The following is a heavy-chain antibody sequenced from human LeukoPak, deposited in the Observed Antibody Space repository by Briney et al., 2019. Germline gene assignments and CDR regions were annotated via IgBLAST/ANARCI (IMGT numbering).Heavy chain of an antibody. D-gene: IGHD7-27*01. CDR2: IYSGGST. CDR3: ARGGAELGRYYYYYGMDV. CDR1: GFTLDAYA. V-gene: IGHV3-66*01. J-gene: IGHJ6*02. Sequence: GGSLRLSCVASGFTLDAYAMHWVRQAPGKGLEWVSVIYSGGSTYYADSVKGRFTISRDNSKNTLYLQMNSLRAEDTAVYYCARGGAELGRYYYYYGMDVWGQGTTVTVSS.